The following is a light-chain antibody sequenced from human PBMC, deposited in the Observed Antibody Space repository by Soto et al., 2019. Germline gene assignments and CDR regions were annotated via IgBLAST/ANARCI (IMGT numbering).Light chain of an antibody. CDR2: SNN. CDR3: AAWDASLNGPV. J-gene: IGLJ2*01. V-gene: IGLV1-44*01. Sequence: QSVLTQPPSASGTPGQRVTISCSGSSSNIGSNTVNWYQQLPGTAPKLLIYSNNRRPSGVPDRFSGSKSGTSASLAISGLQSEDDADYYCAAWDASLNGPVFGGGNQLTVL. CDR1: SSNIGSNT.